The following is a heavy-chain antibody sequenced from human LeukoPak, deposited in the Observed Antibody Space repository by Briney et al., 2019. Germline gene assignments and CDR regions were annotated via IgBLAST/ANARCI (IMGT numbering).Heavy chain of an antibody. Sequence: PGGSLRLSCAASGFNFDDYTMHWVRQAPGKGLEWVSLVAWDGGGTFFADSVKGRFTISRDNAKNSLYLQMNSLRAEDTALYYCATPSGYWGQGTLVTVSS. CDR2: VAWDGGGT. CDR1: GFNFDDYT. CDR3: ATPSGY. J-gene: IGHJ4*02. V-gene: IGHV3-43*01.